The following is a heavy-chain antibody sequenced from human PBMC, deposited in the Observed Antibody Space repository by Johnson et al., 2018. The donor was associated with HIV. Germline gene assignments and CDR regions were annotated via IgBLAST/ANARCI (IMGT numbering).Heavy chain of an antibody. CDR3: ARDKGSWFDDAFDI. CDR2: ISGSGSST. V-gene: IGHV3-23*04. J-gene: IGHJ3*02. CDR1: GFTFSNYA. D-gene: IGHD6-13*01. Sequence: VQLVESGGGLVQPGGSLRLSCAASGFTFSNYAMSWVRQAPGKGLEWVSTISGSGSSTYYVDSVKGRFTISRDNFKNTLYLQMNSLKVEDTAVYYCARDKGSWFDDAFDIWGQGTMVTVSS.